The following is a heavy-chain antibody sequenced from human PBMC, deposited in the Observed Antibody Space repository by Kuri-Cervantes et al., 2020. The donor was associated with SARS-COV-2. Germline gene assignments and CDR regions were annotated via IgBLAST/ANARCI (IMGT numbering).Heavy chain of an antibody. V-gene: IGHV3-53*01. Sequence: GESLKISCAASGFTVSSNYMSWVRQAPGKGLEWVSVIYSGGSTYYADSVKGRFTIPRDNSKNTLYLQMNSLRAEDTAVYYCARDGIRWFRFQHWGQGTLVTVSS. CDR1: GFTVSSNY. D-gene: IGHD4-23*01. J-gene: IGHJ1*01. CDR2: IYSGGST. CDR3: ARDGIRWFRFQH.